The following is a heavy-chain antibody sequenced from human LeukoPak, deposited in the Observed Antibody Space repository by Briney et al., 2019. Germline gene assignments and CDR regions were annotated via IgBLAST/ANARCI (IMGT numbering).Heavy chain of an antibody. Sequence: GGSLRLSCTASGVTLSNYAMHWVRRPPGRGLEWVAVISFDGTNKYYGDSVEGRFSVSRDNSKNTLYLQMNSLRPDDTAMYYCATDYGDYEPIDYWGQGTQVTVSS. V-gene: IGHV3-30*04. D-gene: IGHD4-17*01. CDR3: ATDYGDYEPIDY. J-gene: IGHJ4*02. CDR1: GVTLSNYA. CDR2: ISFDGTNK.